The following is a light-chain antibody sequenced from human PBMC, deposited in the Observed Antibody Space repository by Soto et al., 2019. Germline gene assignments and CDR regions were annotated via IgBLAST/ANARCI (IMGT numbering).Light chain of an antibody. J-gene: IGKJ1*01. V-gene: IGKV3-11*01. CDR3: QQRYSWLRA. Sequence: EVVVTQSPDTLSLSPGETATLSCRASQSVSSSVAWYQHKPGQSPRLVVYSGDKRAPGIPPRFSGSGSGTDCTLPISSLESDDFAIYYCQQRYSWLRAFGPGTKVEVK. CDR1: QSVSSS. CDR2: SGD.